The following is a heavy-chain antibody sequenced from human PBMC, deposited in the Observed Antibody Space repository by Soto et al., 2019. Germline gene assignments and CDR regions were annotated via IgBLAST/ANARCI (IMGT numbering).Heavy chain of an antibody. Sequence: ASVKVSCKASGYTFTSYAMHWVRQAPGQRLEWMGWINAANGNTKYSQKFQGRVTITRDTSASTAYMELSSLRSEDTAVYYCARDCSGGSCSDEWGQGTLVTVSS. D-gene: IGHD2-15*01. J-gene: IGHJ4*02. CDR1: GYTFTSYA. V-gene: IGHV1-3*01. CDR2: INAANGNT. CDR3: ARDCSGGSCSDE.